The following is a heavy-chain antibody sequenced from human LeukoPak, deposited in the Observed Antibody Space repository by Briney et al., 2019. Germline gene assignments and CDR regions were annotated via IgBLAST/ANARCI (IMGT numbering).Heavy chain of an antibody. CDR3: VGGAVYYFDC. V-gene: IGHV3-72*01. J-gene: IGHJ4*02. CDR2: IRNKANSYTT. Sequence: GGSLGLSCAASGFTFSDHYMDWVRQAPGKGLEWVGRIRNKANSYTTEYAASVKGRFTVSRDNSKNSLYLQMNSLKTEDTAVYYCVGGAVYYFDCWGQGTLVTVSS. CDR1: GFTFSDHY.